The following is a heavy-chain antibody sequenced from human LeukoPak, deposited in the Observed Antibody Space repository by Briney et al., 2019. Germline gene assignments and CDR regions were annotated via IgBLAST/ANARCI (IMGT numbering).Heavy chain of an antibody. CDR1: GFTLSRYS. Sequence: AGPLRLPCAHSGFTLSRYSVTFVRQAPGKGLHWVSYISSGRSTIYYGDSVKGRFTISRDNAENSVYLQMNSLRAEDTAVYYCARALGYCSTASCYHMDVWGKGTTVTVFS. D-gene: IGHD2-2*01. CDR3: ARALGYCSTASCYHMDV. J-gene: IGHJ6*03. CDR2: ISSGRSTI. V-gene: IGHV3-48*04.